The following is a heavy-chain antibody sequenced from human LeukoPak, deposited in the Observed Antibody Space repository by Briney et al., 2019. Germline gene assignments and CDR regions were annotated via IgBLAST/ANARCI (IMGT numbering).Heavy chain of an antibody. D-gene: IGHD3/OR15-3a*01. J-gene: IGHJ4*02. CDR1: GFIFDNYA. Sequence: GSLRLSCVAPGFIFDNYAMAWVRQAPGKGLEWVSGISGSAERMYYADSVRGRFTISRDNSKNTLFLQLNSLRADDTAVYFCAKRDYPSPTDFYPLFDYWGQGALVTVSS. CDR3: AKRDYPSPTDFYPLFDY. V-gene: IGHV3-23*01. CDR2: ISGSAERM.